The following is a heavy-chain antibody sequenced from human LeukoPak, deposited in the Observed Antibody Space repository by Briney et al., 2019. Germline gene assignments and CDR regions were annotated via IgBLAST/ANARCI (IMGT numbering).Heavy chain of an antibody. V-gene: IGHV4-39*07. CDR3: ARDFYEIRENDAFDI. D-gene: IGHD2/OR15-2a*01. Sequence: SETLSLTCTVSGGSISSSSYYWGWLRQPPGKELEWIGSIYYSGSTYYNPSLKSRVTISVDTSKNQFSLKLSSVTAADTAVYYCARDFYEIRENDAFDIWGQGTMVTVSS. CDR1: GGSISSSSYY. J-gene: IGHJ3*02. CDR2: IYYSGST.